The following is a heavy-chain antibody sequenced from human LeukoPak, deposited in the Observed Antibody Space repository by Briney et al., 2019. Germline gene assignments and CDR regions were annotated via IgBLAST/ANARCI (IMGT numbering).Heavy chain of an antibody. Sequence: GRSLILSCLASGFTFRRSGLHWVRQAPGKGLEWVAGISHDGNDKYSADFAEGRFTISRDTSNNTLYLQMSSLTTEDTAVYYCAKAQGTLVNFYAYGMDVWGHGTTVTVSS. V-gene: IGHV3-30*18. D-gene: IGHD3-22*01. J-gene: IGHJ6*02. CDR1: GFTFRRSG. CDR2: ISHDGNDK. CDR3: AKAQGTLVNFYAYGMDV.